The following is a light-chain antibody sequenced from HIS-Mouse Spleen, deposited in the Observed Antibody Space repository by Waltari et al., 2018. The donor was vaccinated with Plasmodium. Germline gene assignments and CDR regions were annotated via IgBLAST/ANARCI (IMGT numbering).Light chain of an antibody. CDR3: QAWDSSTVV. J-gene: IGLJ2*01. CDR1: KLGDKY. Sequence: SYELTQPPSVSVSPGQTASITCSGDKLGDKYACWYQQKPGQSPVLVIYQDSKRPSGIPARFSGSNSGNTGTLTISGTQAMDEADYYCQAWDSSTVVFGGGTKLTVL. V-gene: IGLV3-1*01. CDR2: QDS.